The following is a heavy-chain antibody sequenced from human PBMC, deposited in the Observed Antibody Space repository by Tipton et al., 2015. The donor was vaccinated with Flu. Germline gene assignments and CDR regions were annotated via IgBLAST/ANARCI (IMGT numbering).Heavy chain of an antibody. CDR3: ARSLYSDGWYVWFDS. CDR2: VYHSGST. J-gene: IGHJ5*01. V-gene: IGHV4-38-2*02. Sequence: TLSLTCTASGFSITSGHYWGWIRQPPGKGLEWIGTVYHSGSTFYNPSLKSRVTISVDTSRNQFSLNLASVTAADSAVYYCARSLYSDGWYVWFDSWGLGTLVTVSS. D-gene: IGHD6-19*01. CDR1: GFSITSGHY.